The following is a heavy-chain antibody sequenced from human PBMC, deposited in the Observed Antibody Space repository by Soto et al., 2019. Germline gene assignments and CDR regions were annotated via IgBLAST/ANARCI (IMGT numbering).Heavy chain of an antibody. Sequence: GESRRRSWAASGFTFSRYAMSWGRQAPGKGLEWVSAISGSGGSTYYADSVKGRFTISRDNSKNTLYLQMNSLRAEDTAVYYCAKEGHYDFWSGYTDYWGQGTLVTVSS. J-gene: IGHJ4*02. CDR1: GFTFSRYA. CDR3: AKEGHYDFWSGYTDY. V-gene: IGHV3-23*01. D-gene: IGHD3-3*01. CDR2: ISGSGGST.